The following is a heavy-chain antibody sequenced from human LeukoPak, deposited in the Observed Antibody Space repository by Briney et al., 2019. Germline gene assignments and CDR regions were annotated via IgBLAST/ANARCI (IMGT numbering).Heavy chain of an antibody. CDR2: IYYSGST. J-gene: IGHJ4*02. CDR1: GGSISSSSYY. Sequence: PSETLSLTCTVSGGSISSSSYYWGWIRQPPGKGLEWIGSIYYSGSTYYNPSLKSRVTISVDTSKNQFSLKLSSVTAADTAVYYCASRLRRDGYNYAFDYWGQGALVTVAS. V-gene: IGHV4-39*07. CDR3: ASRLRRDGYNYAFDY. D-gene: IGHD5-24*01.